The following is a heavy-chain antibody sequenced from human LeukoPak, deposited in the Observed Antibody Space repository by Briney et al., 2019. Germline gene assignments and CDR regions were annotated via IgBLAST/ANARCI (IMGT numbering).Heavy chain of an antibody. J-gene: IGHJ6*02. CDR3: ARVRYGMDV. CDR1: GGSFSGYY. Sequence: PSETLSLTCAVYGGSFSGYYWSWIRQPPGKGLEWIGEINHSGSTNYNPSLKSRVTISVDTSKNQFSLKLSSVTAADTAVYYCARVRYGMDVWGQGTMVTVSS. V-gene: IGHV4-34*01. CDR2: INHSGST.